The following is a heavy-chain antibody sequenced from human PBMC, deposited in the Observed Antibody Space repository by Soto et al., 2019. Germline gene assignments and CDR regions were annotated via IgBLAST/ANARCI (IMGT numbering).Heavy chain of an antibody. J-gene: IGHJ5*02. V-gene: IGHV4-59*01. CDR2: IYYSGST. D-gene: IGHD3-9*01. CDR1: GGSISSYY. Sequence: SETLSLTCTVSGGSISSYYWSWIRQPPGKGLEWIGYIYYSGSTNYNPSLKSRVTISVDTSKNQFSLKLSSVTAADTAVYYCARDPNTYYDIPRGFDPWGQGTLVTVSS. CDR3: ARDPNTYYDIPRGFDP.